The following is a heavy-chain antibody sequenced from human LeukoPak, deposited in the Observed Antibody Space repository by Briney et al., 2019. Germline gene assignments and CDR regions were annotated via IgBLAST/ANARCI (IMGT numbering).Heavy chain of an antibody. V-gene: IGHV3-7*01. CDR2: IKQDGSEK. CDR3: ARVPGYNWNLQDAFDI. D-gene: IGHD1-1*01. Sequence: GGSLRLSCAASGFTFSSYWMSWVRQAPGKGLEWVANIKQDGSEKYYVDSVKGRFTISRDNAKNSLYLQMNSLRAEDTAVYYCARVPGYNWNLQDAFDIWGQGTMVTVSS. CDR1: GFTFSSYW. J-gene: IGHJ3*02.